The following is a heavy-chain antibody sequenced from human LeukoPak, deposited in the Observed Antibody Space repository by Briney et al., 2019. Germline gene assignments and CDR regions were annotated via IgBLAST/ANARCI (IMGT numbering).Heavy chain of an antibody. CDR2: INPNSGGT. J-gene: IGHJ1*01. Sequence: ASVKVSCKASGGTFSSYAISWVRQAPGQGLEWMGWINPNSGGTNYAQKFQGRVTMTRDTSISTAYMELSRLRSDDTAVYYCAREEGYCSSTSCSPHPEYFQHWGQGTLVTVSS. D-gene: IGHD2-2*01. CDR1: GGTFSSYA. CDR3: AREEGYCSSTSCSPHPEYFQH. V-gene: IGHV1-2*02.